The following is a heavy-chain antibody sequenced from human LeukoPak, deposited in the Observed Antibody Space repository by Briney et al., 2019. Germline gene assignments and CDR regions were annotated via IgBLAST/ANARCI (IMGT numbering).Heavy chain of an antibody. Sequence: GGSLRLSCAASGFTFSSYAMHWVRQAPGEGLEWVAVISYDGSNKYYADSVKGRFTISRDNSKNTLYLQMNSLRAEDTAVYYCARDLLYSSSWYGGGDYWGQGTLVTVSS. D-gene: IGHD6-13*01. J-gene: IGHJ4*02. V-gene: IGHV3-30*04. CDR3: ARDLLYSSSWYGGGDY. CDR2: ISYDGSNK. CDR1: GFTFSSYA.